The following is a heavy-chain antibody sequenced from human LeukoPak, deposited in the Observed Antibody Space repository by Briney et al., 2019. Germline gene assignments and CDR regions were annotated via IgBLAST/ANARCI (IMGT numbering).Heavy chain of an antibody. D-gene: IGHD3-22*01. V-gene: IGHV1-46*01. CDR3: ARPREERGYYYFDY. J-gene: IGHJ4*02. CDR2: INPSGGST. Sequence: ASVKVSCKASGYTFTSYYMHWVRQAPGQGLEWMGIINPSGGSTSYAQKFQGIVTMTRNTSTSTVYMGLSSLRSEDTAVYYGARPREERGYYYFDYWGQGTLVTVSS. CDR1: GYTFTSYY.